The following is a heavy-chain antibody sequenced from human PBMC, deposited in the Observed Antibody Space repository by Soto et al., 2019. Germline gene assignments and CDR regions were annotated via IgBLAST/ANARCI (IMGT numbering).Heavy chain of an antibody. CDR1: GYTFTSYA. CDR2: INAGNGNT. CDR3: ARDLGGGAASEY. Sequence: QVQLVQSGAEVKKPGASVKVSCKASGYTFTSYAMHWVRQAPGQRLEWMGWINAGNGNTKYSQKFQGRVTITRDTSESTAYMELSSLRSEDKAVYYCARDLGGGAASEYWGQGTLVPVSS. J-gene: IGHJ4*02. D-gene: IGHD3-16*01. V-gene: IGHV1-3*01.